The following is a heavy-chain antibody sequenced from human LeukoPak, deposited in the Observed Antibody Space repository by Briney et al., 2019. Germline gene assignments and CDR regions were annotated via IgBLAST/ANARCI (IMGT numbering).Heavy chain of an antibody. J-gene: IGHJ4*02. CDR1: GFTFSDYW. V-gene: IGHV3-7*01. CDR2: IDQDGGGK. D-gene: IGHD2-21*02. CDR3: ARGDWAPFDY. Sequence: SGGSLRLSCAASGFTFSDYWMNWVRQAPGKGLEWVANIDQDGGGKYYLDSVKGRFTISRDNAKNSLYLQTNSLRAEDTAVYYCARGDWAPFDYWAREACSPSPQ.